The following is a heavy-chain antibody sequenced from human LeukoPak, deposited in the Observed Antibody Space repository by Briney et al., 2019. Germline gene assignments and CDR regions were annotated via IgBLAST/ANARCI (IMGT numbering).Heavy chain of an antibody. CDR3: ARSPTPIAAAVI. Sequence: GGSLRLSCAASGFTFSSYWMSWVRQAPGKGLEWVSSISSSSSYIYYADSVKGRFTISRDNAKNSLYLQMNSLRAEDTAVYYCARSPTPIAAAVIWGQGTLVTVSS. V-gene: IGHV3-21*01. CDR2: ISSSSSYI. D-gene: IGHD6-13*01. CDR1: GFTFSSYW. J-gene: IGHJ4*02.